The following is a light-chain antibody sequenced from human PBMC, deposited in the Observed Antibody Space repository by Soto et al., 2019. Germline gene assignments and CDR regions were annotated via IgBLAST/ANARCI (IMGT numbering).Light chain of an antibody. J-gene: IGLJ2*01. V-gene: IGLV1-51*02. Sequence: QSVLTQPPSVSAAPGQTVTISCSGSSSNIGNNYVSWYQQLPVTAPKLLIYENNKRPSGIPDRFSGSKSGTSATLGVTGLQTGEEADYYCGTLDSSLSGVVFGGGTKVTV. CDR3: GTLDSSLSGVV. CDR1: SSNIGNNY. CDR2: ENN.